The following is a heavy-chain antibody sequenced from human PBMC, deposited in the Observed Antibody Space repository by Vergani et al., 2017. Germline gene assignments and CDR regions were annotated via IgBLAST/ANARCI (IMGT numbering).Heavy chain of an antibody. V-gene: IGHV3-30*18. CDR3: AKAAGMGITVSATIDS. Sequence: QAKLVESGGGVVQPGGSLRLSCAASGFTFSNFGMHWVRQAPGKGLEWVALISHDGSESFYGTSVTGRLPISRDNSKNTLFPQLSSLKAEDTSVYYCAKAAGMGITVSATIDSWGQGTLVVVSS. CDR1: GFTFSNFG. J-gene: IGHJ4*02. D-gene: IGHD3-10*02. CDR2: ISHDGSES.